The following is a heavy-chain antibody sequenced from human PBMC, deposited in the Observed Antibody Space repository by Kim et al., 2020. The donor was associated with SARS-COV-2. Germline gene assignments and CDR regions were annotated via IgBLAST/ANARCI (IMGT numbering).Heavy chain of an antibody. Sequence: GGSLRLSCAASGFTFDSYWMTWVRQAPGKGLEWLANIKQDGSEEYYVDSVKGRFTISRDNAKKSLSLQMNSLRAGDTAVYYCARERYGDVYGSKSHFDVWGRGTLVTVSS. CDR3: ARERYGDVYGSKSHFDV. J-gene: IGHJ2*01. CDR2: IKQDGSEE. CDR1: GFTFDSYW. D-gene: IGHD4-17*01. V-gene: IGHV3-7*03.